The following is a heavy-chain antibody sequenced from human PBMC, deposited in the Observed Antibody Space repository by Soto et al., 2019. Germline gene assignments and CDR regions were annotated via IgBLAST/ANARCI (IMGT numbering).Heavy chain of an antibody. D-gene: IGHD3-16*01. V-gene: IGHV3-48*03. CDR2: LSSSGSTL. CDR3: VRFEGAYYHGIDV. CDR1: GFTFSSYE. J-gene: IGHJ6*02. Sequence: PGGSLRLSCAASGFTFSSYEMNWVRQAPGKGLEWVSYLSSSGSTLYYADSVKGRFTISRDNAKNSLYLQMNSLSAEDTVAYYWVRFEGAYYHGIDVWGQGTTVTVSS.